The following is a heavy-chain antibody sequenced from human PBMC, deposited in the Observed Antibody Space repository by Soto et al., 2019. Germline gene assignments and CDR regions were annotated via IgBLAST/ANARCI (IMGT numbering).Heavy chain of an antibody. CDR3: AEAGYNERHGLNSRFSWFDP. J-gene: IGHJ5*02. D-gene: IGHD2-2*02. CDR1: GGTFSSFA. CDR2: IIPIFDTR. V-gene: IGHV1-69*01. Sequence: QVHLVQSGAEVKKPGSSVSVSCKASGGTFSSFAITWVRQAPGQGFEWMGEIIPIFDTRNYAQKFQGRLTFTVDESTDTAYIELSSLRSEDTAVYYCAEAGYNERHGLNSRFSWFDPWGQGTLVTVSS.